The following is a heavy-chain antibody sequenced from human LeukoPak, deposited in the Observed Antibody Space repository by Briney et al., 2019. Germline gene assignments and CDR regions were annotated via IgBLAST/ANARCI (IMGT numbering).Heavy chain of an antibody. CDR2: ISTSGSST. V-gene: IGHV3-23*01. CDR1: GFTFSSYA. CDR3: AIPGPSYRRFDH. D-gene: IGHD3-16*02. Sequence: PGGSLRLSCAASGFTFSSYAISWVRQAPVQGLEWVSAISTSGSSTYYADSVKGRFTISRDNSKSTLYLQMNSLRVEDAAVYYCAIPGPSYRRFDHWGQGTLVTVSS. J-gene: IGHJ4*02.